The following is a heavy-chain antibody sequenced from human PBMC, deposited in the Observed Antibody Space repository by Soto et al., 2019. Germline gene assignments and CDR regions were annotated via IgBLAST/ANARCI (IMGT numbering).Heavy chain of an antibody. J-gene: IGHJ3*02. Sequence: SETLSLTCTVSGGSISSYYWSWIRQPPGKGLDWIGYIYYSGSTNYNPSLKSRVTISVDTSKNQFSLKLSSVTAADTAVYYCAKSSSWGDAFDIWGQGTMVTVSS. D-gene: IGHD6-13*01. V-gene: IGHV4-59*08. CDR2: IYYSGST. CDR1: GGSISSYY. CDR3: AKSSSWGDAFDI.